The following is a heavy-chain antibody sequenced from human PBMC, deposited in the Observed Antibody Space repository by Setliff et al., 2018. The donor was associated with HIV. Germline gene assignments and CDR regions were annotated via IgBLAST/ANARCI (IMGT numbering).Heavy chain of an antibody. D-gene: IGHD3-3*01. CDR1: GDSIHSVTSY. CDR3: ARGPNFWSGYSPFDS. V-gene: IGHV4-39*07. Sequence: PSETLSLTCTVSGDSIHSVTSYWGWFRQSPGKGLEWIGTIYYTGYTFNNPSLTSRVTMSVDTSKSQFSLKLSSMTAADTAVYYCARGPNFWSGYSPFDSWGQGTLVTVSS. J-gene: IGHJ4*02. CDR2: IYYTGYT.